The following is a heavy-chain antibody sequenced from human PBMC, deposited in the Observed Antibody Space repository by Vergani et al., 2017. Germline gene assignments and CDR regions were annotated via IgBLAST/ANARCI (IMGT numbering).Heavy chain of an antibody. J-gene: IGHJ3*02. V-gene: IGHV4-61*02. CDR2: IYTSGST. Sequence: QVQLQESGPGLVKPSQTLSLTCTVSGGSISSGSYYWSWIRQPAGKGLEWIGRIYTSGSTNYNPTLKSRVTISVDTSKNQFSLKLSSVTAADTAVYYCARAGTWGDFDEAFDIWGQGTMVTVSS. D-gene: IGHD1-14*01. CDR3: ARAGTWGDFDEAFDI. CDR1: GGSISSGSYY.